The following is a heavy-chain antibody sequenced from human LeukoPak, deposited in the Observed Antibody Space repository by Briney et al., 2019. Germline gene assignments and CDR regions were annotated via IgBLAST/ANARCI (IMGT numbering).Heavy chain of an antibody. V-gene: IGHV3-74*01. D-gene: IGHD6-13*01. J-gene: IGHJ5*02. CDR1: GFTFSSYW. CDR2: INSDGSST. CDR3: ARDRYSSSWYQAT. Sequence: GGSLRLSCAASGFTFSSYWMHWVRQAPGKGLVWVSRINSDGSSTSYADSVKGRFTISRDNAKNTMYLQMNSLRAEDTAVYYCARDRYSSSWYQATWGQGTLVTVSS.